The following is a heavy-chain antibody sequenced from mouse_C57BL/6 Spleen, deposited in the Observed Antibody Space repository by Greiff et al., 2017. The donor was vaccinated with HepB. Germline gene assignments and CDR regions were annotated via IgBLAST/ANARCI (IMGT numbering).Heavy chain of an antibody. V-gene: IGHV2-2*01. CDR3: ARNRGSTMVTTWGFDY. Sequence: VQGVESGPGLVQPSQSLSITCTVSGFSLTSYGVHWVRQSPGKGLEWLGVIWSGGSTDYNAAFISRLSISKDNSKSQVFFKMNSLQADDTAIYYCARNRGSTMVTTWGFDYWGQGTTLTVSS. CDR2: IWSGGST. J-gene: IGHJ2*01. D-gene: IGHD2-2*01. CDR1: GFSLTSYG.